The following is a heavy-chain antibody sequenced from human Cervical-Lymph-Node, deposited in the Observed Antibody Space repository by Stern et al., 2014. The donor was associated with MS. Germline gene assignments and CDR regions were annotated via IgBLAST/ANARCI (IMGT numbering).Heavy chain of an antibody. Sequence: VQLVESGPRLVKPSETLSLTCSVSRGSISTYYWTWIRQPAGKGLEWIGRVSTTGNTGYNPSLKSRVTMSVDTSKNQFSLQLKSVTAADTAMYYCARDGSWSPLDYWGQGILVTVSS. V-gene: IGHV4-4*07. CDR2: VSTTGNT. CDR3: ARDGSWSPLDY. D-gene: IGHD6-13*01. CDR1: RGSISTYY. J-gene: IGHJ4*02.